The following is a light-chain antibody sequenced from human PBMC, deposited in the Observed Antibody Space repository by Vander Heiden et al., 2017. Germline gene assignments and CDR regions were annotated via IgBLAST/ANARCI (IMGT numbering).Light chain of an antibody. Sequence: DIQMTQSPSSLSASVGDRVTISCRASQSISSYLNWYQQKPGKAPKLLIYAASSLQSGVPSRLSGSGSGTDFTLTISCLQPEDFATYYCQQSYSTPWTFGQGTKVEIK. V-gene: IGKV1-39*01. J-gene: IGKJ1*01. CDR2: AAS. CDR3: QQSYSTPWT. CDR1: QSISSY.